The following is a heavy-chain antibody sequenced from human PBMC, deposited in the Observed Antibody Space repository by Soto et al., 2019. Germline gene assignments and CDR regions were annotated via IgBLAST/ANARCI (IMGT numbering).Heavy chain of an antibody. D-gene: IGHD5-12*01. V-gene: IGHV6-1*01. CDR3: ARAEDIVAWPGDDAFDI. Sequence: SQTLSLTCAISRDSVSSNSAALNWIRQSPSRGLEWLGRTYYRSKWYNDYAVSVKSRITINPDTSKNQFSLQLNSVTPEDTAVYYCARAEDIVAWPGDDAFDIWGQGTMVTVSS. J-gene: IGHJ3*02. CDR1: RDSVSSNSAA. CDR2: TYYRSKWYN.